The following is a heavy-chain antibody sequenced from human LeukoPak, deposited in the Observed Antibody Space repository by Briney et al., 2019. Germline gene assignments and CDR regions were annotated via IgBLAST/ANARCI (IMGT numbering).Heavy chain of an antibody. CDR3: ARYCSGGSCYGAFDI. CDR2: IIPIFGTA. Sequence: SVKVSCKASGGTFSSYAISWVRQAPGQGLEWMGGIIPIFGTANYAQKFQGRVTITTDESTSTAYMELNSLRSEDTAVYYCARYCSGGSCYGAFDIWGQGTMVTVSS. J-gene: IGHJ3*02. V-gene: IGHV1-69*05. CDR1: GGTFSSYA. D-gene: IGHD2-15*01.